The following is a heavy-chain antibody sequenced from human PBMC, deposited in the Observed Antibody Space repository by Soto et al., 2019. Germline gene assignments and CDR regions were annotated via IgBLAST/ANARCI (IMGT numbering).Heavy chain of an antibody. CDR3: ARRYGRNFDY. D-gene: IGHD5-18*01. CDR2: INHSGST. CDR1: GGSFSGYY. V-gene: IGHV4-34*01. J-gene: IGHJ4*02. Sequence: QVQLQQWGAGLLKPSETLSLTCAVYGGSFSGYYWNWIRQPPGKGLEWIGEINHSGSTNYNPSLKSRVTIPVDTSKNQFSLRLSSVPAADTAVYYCARRYGRNFDYWGQGALVTVSS.